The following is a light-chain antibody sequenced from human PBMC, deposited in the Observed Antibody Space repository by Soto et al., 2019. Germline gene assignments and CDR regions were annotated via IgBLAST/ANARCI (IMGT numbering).Light chain of an antibody. CDR1: QNIFDF. J-gene: IGKJ1*01. CDR2: AAS. CDR3: QQTYNTPQT. V-gene: IGKV1-39*01. Sequence: DTQMTQCPSSLSASVADRVTITCRASQNIFDFLNWYQQKPGKAPKLLIYAASSLQSGVPSRFSGSGSGTDFTLTISSLQPEDFATYYCQQTYNTPQTFGQGTKVDIK.